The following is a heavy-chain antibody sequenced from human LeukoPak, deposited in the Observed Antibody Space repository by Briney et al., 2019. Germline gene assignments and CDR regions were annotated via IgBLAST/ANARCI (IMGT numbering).Heavy chain of an antibody. J-gene: IGHJ4*02. CDR2: ISSSSNTI. D-gene: IGHD3-16*01. CDR3: ARDRAAGAYPWYFDY. Sequence: GGSLRLSCAASGFTFSDYSMNWVRQAPGKGLEWVSYISSSSNTIYYADSVKGRFTISRDNAKNSLYLQMNSLRAEDTAVYYCARDRAAGAYPWYFDYWGQGTLVTVSS. CDR1: GFTFSDYS. V-gene: IGHV3-48*01.